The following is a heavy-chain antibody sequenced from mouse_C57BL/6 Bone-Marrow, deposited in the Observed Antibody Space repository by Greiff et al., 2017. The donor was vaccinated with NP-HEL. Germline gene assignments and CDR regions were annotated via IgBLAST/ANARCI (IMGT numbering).Heavy chain of an antibody. CDR3: ARRLFYYGSSYDCAMDY. Sequence: EVHLVESGGGLVKPGGSLKLSCAASGFTFSSYAMSWVRQTPEKRLEWVATISAGGSYTYYPDNVKGRFTIPRDNSKNNMYLQMSHLTSEDTAMYYGARRLFYYGSSYDCAMDYWGQGTSVTVSS. CDR2: ISAGGSYT. V-gene: IGHV5-4*01. CDR1: GFTFSSYA. D-gene: IGHD1-1*01. J-gene: IGHJ4*01.